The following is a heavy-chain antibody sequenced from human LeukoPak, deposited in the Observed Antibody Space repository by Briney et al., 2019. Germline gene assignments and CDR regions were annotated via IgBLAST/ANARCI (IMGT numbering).Heavy chain of an antibody. CDR1: GYTFTGYY. D-gene: IGHD1-1*01. J-gene: IGHJ6*03. Sequence: ASVKVSCKASGYTFTGYYMHWVRQAPGQGLEWMGWINPNSGGTNYAQKFQGRVTMTRDTSISTAYMELSRLRSDDTAVYYCAIYGKGARAFYYYYYMDVWGKGTTVTVSS. V-gene: IGHV1-2*02. CDR3: AIYGKGARAFYYYYYMDV. CDR2: INPNSGGT.